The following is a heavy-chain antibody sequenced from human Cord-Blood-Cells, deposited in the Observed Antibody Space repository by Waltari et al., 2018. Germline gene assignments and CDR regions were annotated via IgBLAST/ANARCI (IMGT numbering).Heavy chain of an antibody. J-gene: IGHJ4*02. CDR2: INHSGST. D-gene: IGHD3-22*01. V-gene: IGHV4-34*01. CDR3: ARGRGNDSSGYYYVDY. CDR1: GASFSGYS. Sequence: HVQLQQWGSGLLRPSETLSLTGAGYGASFSGYSWSWIRPPPGKGLEWIGEINHSGSTNYNPSLKSRVTISVDTSKNQFSLKLSSVTAADTAVYYCARGRGNDSSGYYYVDYWGQGTLVTVSS.